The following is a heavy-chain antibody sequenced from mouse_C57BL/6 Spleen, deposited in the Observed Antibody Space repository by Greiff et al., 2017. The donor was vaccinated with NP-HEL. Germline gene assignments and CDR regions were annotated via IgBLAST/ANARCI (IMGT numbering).Heavy chain of an antibody. J-gene: IGHJ4*01. V-gene: IGHV7-3*01. CDR3: ASCSYEYEGYAMDY. CDR1: GFTFTDYY. Sequence: EVQVVESGGGLVQPGGSLSLSCAASGFTFTDYYMRWVRQPPGKALEWLGFIRNKANGYTTEYSSSVKGRFTISRDNSQSILYLQMNALRAEDSATYYCASCSYEYEGYAMDYWGQGTSVTVSS. CDR2: IRNKANGYTT. D-gene: IGHD2-4*01.